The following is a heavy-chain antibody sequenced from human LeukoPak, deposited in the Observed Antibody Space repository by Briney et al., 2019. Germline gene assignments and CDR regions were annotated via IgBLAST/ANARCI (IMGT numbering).Heavy chain of an antibody. V-gene: IGHV4-59*12. J-gene: IGHJ4*02. CDR1: GGSISSYY. CDR3: ARETHYYGSGSYYNLLTYYFDY. Sequence: NSSETLSLTCTVSGGSISSYYWSWIRQPPGKGLEWIGYIYYSGSTNYNPSLKSRVTISVDTSKNRFSLKLSSVTAADTAVYYCARETHYYGSGSYYNLLTYYFDYWGQGTLVTVSS. D-gene: IGHD3-10*01. CDR2: IYYSGST.